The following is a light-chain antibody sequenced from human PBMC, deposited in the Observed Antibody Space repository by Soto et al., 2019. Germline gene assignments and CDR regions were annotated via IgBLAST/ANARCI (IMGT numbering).Light chain of an antibody. CDR1: HIVSSN. Sequence: GRSNSLVTISVSQDEGATXSCRASHIVSSNLAWYQHKPGQAHRLLIHDASKRATGITARFSGSGSGTYFTLTISSLHPEDFATYYCQQDNSYSHSVGQVTNLDVK. J-gene: IGKJ1*01. CDR3: QQDNSYSHS. V-gene: IGKV3-15*01. CDR2: DAS.